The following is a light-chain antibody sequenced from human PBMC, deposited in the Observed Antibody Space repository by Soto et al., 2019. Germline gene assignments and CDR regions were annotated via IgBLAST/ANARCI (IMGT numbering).Light chain of an antibody. V-gene: IGLV2-14*01. J-gene: IGLJ2*01. CDR1: NSDVGGYNY. Sequence: QSALTQPASVSGSPGQSITISCTGTNSDVGGYNYVSWYQQHPGKAPKLMIYEVSNRPSGVSNRFSGSKSGNTASLTISGLQAEDEADYYCIAYTSSSTLVVVGGGTKLTVL. CDR3: IAYTSSSTLVV. CDR2: EVS.